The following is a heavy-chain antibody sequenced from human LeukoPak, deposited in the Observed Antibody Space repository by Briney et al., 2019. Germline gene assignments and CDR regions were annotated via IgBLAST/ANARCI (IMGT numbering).Heavy chain of an antibody. J-gene: IGHJ4*02. CDR3: ATGGDGYNYD. V-gene: IGHV4-39*01. CDR1: GGSISSSSYY. D-gene: IGHD5-24*01. CDR2: IYYSGST. Sequence: SETLSLTCTVSGGSISSSSYYWGWIRQPPGKGLEWIGSIYYSGSTYYNPSLKSRVTISVDTSKNQFSLKLSSVTAADTAVYYCATGGDGYNYDWGQGTLVTVSS.